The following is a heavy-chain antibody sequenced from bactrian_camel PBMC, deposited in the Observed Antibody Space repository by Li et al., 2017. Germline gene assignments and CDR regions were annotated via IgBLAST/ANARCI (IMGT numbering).Heavy chain of an antibody. V-gene: IGHV3S55*01. CDR2: IGRDGSP. Sequence: VEAGGSLRLACVASGYTYDAYDMRWFRQGPGKEREDVATIGRDGSPAYADSVKGRFTISKDNARNTLYLQMSSLIPEDTGMYYCVADGGDVAPEHSLLPIAYNNWGQGTQVTVS. CDR3: VADGGDVAPEHSLLPIAYNN. J-gene: IGHJ4*01. CDR1: GYTYDAYD. D-gene: IGHD1*01.